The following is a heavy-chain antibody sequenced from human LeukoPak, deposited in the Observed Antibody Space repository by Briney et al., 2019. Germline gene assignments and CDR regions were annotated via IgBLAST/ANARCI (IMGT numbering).Heavy chain of an antibody. CDR1: GYSFTNYW. CDR2: IYPGDSDT. V-gene: IGHV5-51*01. CDR3: ARFSSYNWFDP. J-gene: IGHJ5*02. Sequence: GESLKISCEASGYSFTNYWIGWVLQMPGKGLEWMGIIYPGDSDTRYSPSFQGQVTISADKSISTAYLQWSSLKASDTAMYYCARFSSYNWFDPWGQGTLVTVSS. D-gene: IGHD3-10*01.